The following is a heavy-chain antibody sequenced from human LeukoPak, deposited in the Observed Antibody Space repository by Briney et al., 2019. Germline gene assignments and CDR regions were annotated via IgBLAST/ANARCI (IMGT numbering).Heavy chain of an antibody. Sequence: PSETLSLTCAVYGGSFSGYYWSWIRQPPGKGLEWIGEINHSGSTNYNPSLKSRVTISVDTSKNQFSLKLSSVTAADTAVYYCARGRVRNTMIVVVIMAGAFDYWGQGTLVTVSS. J-gene: IGHJ4*02. CDR1: GGSFSGYY. CDR3: ARGRVRNTMIVVVIMAGAFDY. D-gene: IGHD3-22*01. V-gene: IGHV4-34*01. CDR2: INHSGST.